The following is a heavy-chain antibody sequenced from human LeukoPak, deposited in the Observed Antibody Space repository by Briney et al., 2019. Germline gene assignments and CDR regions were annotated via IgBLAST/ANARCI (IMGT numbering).Heavy chain of an antibody. CDR1: GFTFSYYS. J-gene: IGHJ6*02. Sequence: GGSLRLSCAASGFTFSYYSMNWVRQAPGKGLEWVSYISSSSTAIYYADSVKGRFTISRDNAKNSLYLQMNSLRDEDTAVYYCARDRAGYYYGSGSAYGMDVWGQGTTVAVSS. CDR3: ARDRAGYYYGSGSAYGMDV. D-gene: IGHD3-10*01. V-gene: IGHV3-48*02. CDR2: ISSSSTAI.